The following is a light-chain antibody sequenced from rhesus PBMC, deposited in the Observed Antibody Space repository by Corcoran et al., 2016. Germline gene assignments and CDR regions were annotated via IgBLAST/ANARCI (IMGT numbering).Light chain of an antibody. CDR3: QQHDNSPWT. CDR2: RAS. CDR1: QGVSNW. J-gene: IGKJ1*01. Sequence: DIQMTQSPSSLSASVGDRVTITCRASQGVSNWLAWYQQQPGKAPKLLVYRASNLETRVPSRFSGSGFATDCTLTISSLQPEDLATYYCQQHDNSPWTFGQGTKVEIK. V-gene: IGKV1-69*01.